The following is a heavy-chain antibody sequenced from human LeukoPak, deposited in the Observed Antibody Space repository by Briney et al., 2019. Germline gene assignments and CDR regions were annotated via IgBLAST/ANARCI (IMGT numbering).Heavy chain of an antibody. CDR1: GGSISSYY. V-gene: IGHV4-59*08. D-gene: IGHD1-7*01. Sequence: SETLSLTCTVSGGSISSYYWSWIRQPPGKGLEWIGYIYYSGSTNYNPSLKSRVTISVDTSKNQFSLKLSSVTAADTAVYYCARHPPGPLTPKKNNWNYDRPSWGQGTLVTVSS. CDR3: ARHPPGPLTPKKNNWNYDRPS. J-gene: IGHJ4*02. CDR2: IYYSGST.